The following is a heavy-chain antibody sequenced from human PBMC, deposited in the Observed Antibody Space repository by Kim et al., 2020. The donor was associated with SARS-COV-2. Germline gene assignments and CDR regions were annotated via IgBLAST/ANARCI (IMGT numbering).Heavy chain of an antibody. V-gene: IGHV1-3*01. CDR3: ARGSGPTPGYCSGGSCYPHNWFDP. CDR1: GYTFTSYA. Sequence: ASVKVSCKASGYTFTSYAMHWVRQAPGQRLEWMGWINAGNGNTKYSQKFQGRVTITRDTSASTAYMELSSLRSEDTAVYYCARGSGPTPGYCSGGSCYPHNWFDPWGQGTLVTVSS. D-gene: IGHD2-15*01. CDR2: INAGNGNT. J-gene: IGHJ5*02.